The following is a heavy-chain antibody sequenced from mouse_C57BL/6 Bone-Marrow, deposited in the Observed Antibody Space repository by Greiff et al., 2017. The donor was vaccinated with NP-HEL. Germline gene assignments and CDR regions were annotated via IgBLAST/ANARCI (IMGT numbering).Heavy chain of an antibody. Sequence: EVQLVESGGDLVKPGGSLKLSCAASGFTFSSYGMSWVRQTPDKRLEWVATISSGGSYTYYPDSVQGRFTISRDNAKNTLYLQMSSLKSEDTAMYYCSRTNYFDYWGQGTTLTVSS. V-gene: IGHV5-6*01. J-gene: IGHJ2*01. CDR3: SRTNYFDY. CDR2: ISSGGSYT. CDR1: GFTFSSYG.